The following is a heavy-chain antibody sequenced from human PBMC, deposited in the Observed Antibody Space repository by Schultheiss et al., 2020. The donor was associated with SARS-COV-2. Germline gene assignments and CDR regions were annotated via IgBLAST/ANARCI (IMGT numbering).Heavy chain of an antibody. D-gene: IGHD2-8*02. V-gene: IGHV1-69*10. CDR3: ARDLMSGETVLVAIDY. CDR2: ISPMLGTA. Sequence: SVKVSCKASGYTFTSYAISWVRQAPGQGLEWMGGISPMLGTANYAQRFQGRVTITAYKSTSTAYMELSSLRSEDTAVYYCARDLMSGETVLVAIDYWGQGTLVTVSS. CDR1: GYTFTSYA. J-gene: IGHJ4*02.